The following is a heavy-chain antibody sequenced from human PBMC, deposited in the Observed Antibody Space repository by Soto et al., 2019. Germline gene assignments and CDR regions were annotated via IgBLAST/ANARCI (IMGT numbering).Heavy chain of an antibody. D-gene: IGHD6-25*01. CDR3: AKSRVDSGRGYFDL. CDR1: GFTFSIYP. J-gene: IGHJ2*01. CDR2: IGTTGGDT. V-gene: IGHV3-23*01. Sequence: EVQLLESGGGLVQPGGSQRLSCAASGFTFSIYPMSWVRQTPEKGLEWVSTIGTTGGDTYYADSVRGRSTISRDDSKNTLYLQMSSLRAEESAVYYCAKSRVDSGRGYFDLWGRGTLFTVSS.